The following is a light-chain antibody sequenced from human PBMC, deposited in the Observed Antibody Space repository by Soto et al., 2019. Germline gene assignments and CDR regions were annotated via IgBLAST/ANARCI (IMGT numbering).Light chain of an antibody. J-gene: IGKJ3*01. CDR1: QRLFSF. CDR3: QQTYSAPFT. V-gene: IGKV1-39*01. Sequence: DIQMTQSPSSLSASVGDSVNLTCRASQRLFSFLNWYQQAPGRAPKLLISTAYKLQSGVPSRFSGSESGTEFTLTISSLQPEDFAIYFCQQTYSAPFTFGPGTKVDVK. CDR2: TAY.